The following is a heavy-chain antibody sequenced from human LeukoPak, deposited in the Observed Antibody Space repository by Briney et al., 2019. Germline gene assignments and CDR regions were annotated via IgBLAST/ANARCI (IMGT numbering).Heavy chain of an antibody. J-gene: IGHJ4*02. CDR2: MNPNSSNT. D-gene: IGHD3-3*01. Sequence: EASVKVSCKASGYTFTSYDINWVRQATGQGLEWMGWMNPNSSNTGYAQKFQGRVTITRNTSISTAYMELSSLRSEDTAVYYCARSGYTSFDYWGQGTLVTVSS. CDR1: GYTFTSYD. CDR3: ARSGYTSFDY. V-gene: IGHV1-8*03.